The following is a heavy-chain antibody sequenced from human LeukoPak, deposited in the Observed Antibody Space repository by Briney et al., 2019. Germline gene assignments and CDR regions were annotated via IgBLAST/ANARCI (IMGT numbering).Heavy chain of an antibody. V-gene: IGHV3-21*01. CDR2: ISSSSSYI. Sequence: AGGSLRLACAASGFTFSSYSMNWVGQAPGKGLEWVTSISSSSSYIYYADSVKGRFTISRDNAKNSLYLQMNSLRAEDTAVYYCARDRYCSSTSCYPLDYWGQGTLVTVSS. CDR3: ARDRYCSSTSCYPLDY. CDR1: GFTFSSYS. D-gene: IGHD2-2*01. J-gene: IGHJ4*02.